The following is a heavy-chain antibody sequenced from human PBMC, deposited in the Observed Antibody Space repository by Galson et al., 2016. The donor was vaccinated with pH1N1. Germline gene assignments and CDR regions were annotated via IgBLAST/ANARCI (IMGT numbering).Heavy chain of an antibody. D-gene: IGHD3-10*01. V-gene: IGHV4-34*01. J-gene: IGHJ6*03. CDR2: INQSGDT. CDR1: GGSFSSYY. CDR3: ARMGRYYGAGTLSWGPKVPYYYYMDV. Sequence: ETLSLTCSVSGGSFSSYYWTWIRQAPGKGLEWVADINQSGDTNYMSSLKSRVTIFLDTSNNQVSLKLTSVTAADTAVYYCARMGRYYGAGTLSWGPKVPYYYYMDVWGKGTTVTVSS.